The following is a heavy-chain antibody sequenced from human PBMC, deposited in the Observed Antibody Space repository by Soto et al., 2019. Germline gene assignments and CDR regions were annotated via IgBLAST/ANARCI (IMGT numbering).Heavy chain of an antibody. D-gene: IGHD3-10*01. Sequence: PSETLSLTCAVYGGSFSAYYWSWIRQPPGKGLEWIGEIDHSGSTNYNPSLKSRVTISVDTSKNQFSLRLSSVTAADTAVYYCASQTNYYGSGSFYSWFDPWGQGTLVTVSS. J-gene: IGHJ5*02. CDR1: GGSFSAYY. CDR2: IDHSGST. CDR3: ASQTNYYGSGSFYSWFDP. V-gene: IGHV4-34*01.